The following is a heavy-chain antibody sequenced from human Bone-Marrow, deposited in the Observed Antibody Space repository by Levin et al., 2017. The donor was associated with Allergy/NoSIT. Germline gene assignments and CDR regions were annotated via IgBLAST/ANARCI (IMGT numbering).Heavy chain of an antibody. CDR2: MYHSGTT. J-gene: IGHJ4*02. D-gene: IGHD3-10*01. CDR1: GGPISGGGYS. CDR3: ARVSGATVFDY. Sequence: NPSETLSLTCAVSGGPISGGGYSWSWIRQPPGKGLEWIGYMYHSGTTHYKPSLKSRATMSVDKTTNQFSLNVTSATAADTAIYYCARVSGATVFDYWGQGILVTVSS. V-gene: IGHV4-30-2*01.